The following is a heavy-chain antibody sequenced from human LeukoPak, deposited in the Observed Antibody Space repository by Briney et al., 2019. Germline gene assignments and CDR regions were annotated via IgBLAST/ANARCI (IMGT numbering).Heavy chain of an antibody. J-gene: IGHJ6*03. CDR1: GRCISSSSYY. V-gene: IGHV4-39*07. CDR3: ARGDSSGWPRPIYRGVYMDV. Sequence: SETLSLTCTVSGRCISSSSYYWGWIRQPPGKGLEWVGSIYYSGSTYYNPSLKSRVTISVDTSKNQFSLKLSSVTAADTAVYYCARGDSSGWPRPIYRGVYMDVWGKGTTVTVSS. CDR2: IYYSGST. D-gene: IGHD6-19*01.